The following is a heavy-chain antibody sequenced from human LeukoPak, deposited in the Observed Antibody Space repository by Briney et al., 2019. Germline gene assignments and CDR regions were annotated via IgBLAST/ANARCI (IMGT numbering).Heavy chain of an antibody. Sequence: GRSLRLSCAASGFTFSSYAMSWVRQAPGKGLEWVSAISGSGGSTYYADSVKGRFTISRDNSKNTLYLQMNSLRAEDTAVYYCAKDQFQYCSSTSCYSPFDYWGQGTLVTVSS. V-gene: IGHV3-23*01. D-gene: IGHD2-2*01. J-gene: IGHJ4*02. CDR3: AKDQFQYCSSTSCYSPFDY. CDR2: ISGSGGST. CDR1: GFTFSSYA.